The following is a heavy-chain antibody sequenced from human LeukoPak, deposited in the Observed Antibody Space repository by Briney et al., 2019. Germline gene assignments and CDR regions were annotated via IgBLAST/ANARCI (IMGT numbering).Heavy chain of an antibody. D-gene: IGHD5-24*01. CDR1: GGTFISYA. CDR3: ARDRDGYNRYYFDY. J-gene: IGHJ4*02. V-gene: IGHV1-69*13. Sequence: AVRVSFKASGGTFISYAISWVRQAPGQGGGWMGGIIPIFGTANYAQKFQGRVTITAHESTTTAYMELSSLRSEDTAVYYCARDRDGYNRYYFDYWGQGTLVTVSS. CDR2: IIPIFGTA.